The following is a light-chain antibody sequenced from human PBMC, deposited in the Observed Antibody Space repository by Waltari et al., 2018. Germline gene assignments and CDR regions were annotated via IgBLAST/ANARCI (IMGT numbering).Light chain of an antibody. V-gene: IGKV1-5*03. CDR2: KAS. Sequence: DIQMTQFPSTLSASVGDTITITCRASQSISNYLAWYQQKPGKAPKLLIYKASSSGSGVPSRFSGSGSGTEFTLTINSLQPDDFATYYCQQYNTYSSFGQGTKLEIK. CDR1: QSISNY. CDR3: QQYNTYSS. J-gene: IGKJ2*03.